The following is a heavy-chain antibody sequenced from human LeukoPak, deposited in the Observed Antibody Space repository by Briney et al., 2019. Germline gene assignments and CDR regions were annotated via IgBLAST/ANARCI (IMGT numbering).Heavy chain of an antibody. V-gene: IGHV4-39*01. CDR1: GAFISGSGYY. CDR2: IYYTGST. Sequence: ADTLSLTCAVSGAFISGSGYYLGRVRQPPGKGLEWIGNIYYTGSTYYNASLQSRVTISKDKAQHQFSLRLNSVSAPDTAMYFCVKSGGYGLIDYWGQGTLVTVSS. D-gene: IGHD6-19*01. CDR3: VKSGGYGLIDY. J-gene: IGHJ4*02.